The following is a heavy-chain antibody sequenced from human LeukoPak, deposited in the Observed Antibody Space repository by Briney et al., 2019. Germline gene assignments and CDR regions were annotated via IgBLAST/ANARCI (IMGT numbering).Heavy chain of an antibody. CDR1: GSSFSSYS. V-gene: IGHV3-48*04. J-gene: IGHJ3*02. CDR3: HYDSSGHDAFDI. D-gene: IGHD3-22*01. CDR2: ISSSGSTK. Sequence: GGSLRLSCAASGSSFSSYSMNWVRQAPGKGLEWVSSISSSGSTKYYADSLKGRFTISRDNARNSLYLQMNSLRAEDTAVYYCHYDSSGHDAFDIWGQGTMVTVSS.